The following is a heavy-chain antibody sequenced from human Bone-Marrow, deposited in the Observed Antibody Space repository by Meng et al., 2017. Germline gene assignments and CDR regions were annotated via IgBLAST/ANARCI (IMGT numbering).Heavy chain of an antibody. CDR1: GYPCTIYD. CDR3: ARYGSGSQIDY. Sequence: LVESGAEVEKPGASVNVFCNASGYPCTIYDINWVRQATGQGLEWMGWMNPNSGNTGYAQKFQGRVTMTRNTSISTAYMELSSLRSEDTAVYYCARYGSGSQIDYWGQGTLVTVSS. D-gene: IGHD3-10*01. J-gene: IGHJ4*02. V-gene: IGHV1-8*01. CDR2: MNPNSGNT.